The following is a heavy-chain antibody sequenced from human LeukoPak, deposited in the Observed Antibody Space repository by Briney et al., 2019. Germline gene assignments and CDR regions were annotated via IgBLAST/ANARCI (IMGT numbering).Heavy chain of an antibody. Sequence: SVKVSCKASGGTFSSYAISWVRQAPGQGLEWMGRIIPILGIANYAQKFQGRVTITADKSTSTAYMELSSLRSEDTAVYYCARVDTAMVIDCWGQGTLVTVSS. CDR3: ARVDTAMVIDC. CDR2: IIPILGIA. J-gene: IGHJ4*02. V-gene: IGHV1-69*04. CDR1: GGTFSSYA. D-gene: IGHD5-18*01.